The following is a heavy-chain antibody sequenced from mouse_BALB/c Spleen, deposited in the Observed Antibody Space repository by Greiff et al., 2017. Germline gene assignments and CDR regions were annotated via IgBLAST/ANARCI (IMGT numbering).Heavy chain of an antibody. CDR2: ISSGGST. CDR3: ARDGNYVDYAMDY. CDR1: GFTFSSYA. D-gene: IGHD2-1*01. Sequence: DVMLVESGGGLVKPGGSLKLSCAASGFTFSSYAMSWVRQTPEKRLEWVASISSGGSTYYPDSVKGRFTISRDNARNILYLQMSSLRSEDTAMYYCARDGNYVDYAMDYWGQGTSVTVSS. V-gene: IGHV5-6-5*01. J-gene: IGHJ4*01.